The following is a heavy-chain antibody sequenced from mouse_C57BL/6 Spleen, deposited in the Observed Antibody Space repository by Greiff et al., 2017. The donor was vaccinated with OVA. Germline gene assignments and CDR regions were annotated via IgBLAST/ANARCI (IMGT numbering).Heavy chain of an antibody. CDR3: TTPYGNYRFDY. CDR2: IDPENGDT. V-gene: IGHV14-4*01. D-gene: IGHD2-1*01. Sequence: VQLQQSGAELVRPGASVKLSCTASGFNIKDDYMHWVKQRPEQGLEWIGWIDPENGDTEYASKFQGKATITADTSSNTAYLQLSSRTSEDTAVYYCTTPYGNYRFDYWGQGTTLTVSS. CDR1: GFNIKDDY. J-gene: IGHJ2*01.